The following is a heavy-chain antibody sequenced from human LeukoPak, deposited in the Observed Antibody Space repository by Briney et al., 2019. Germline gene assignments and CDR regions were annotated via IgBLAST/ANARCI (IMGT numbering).Heavy chain of an antibody. CDR3: ARSKYYDFWSGSYGMDV. Sequence: PGGSLRLSCAASGFIFSRYWMSWVRQAPGKGLEWVANIKQDGSEKYYVDSVKGRFTISRDNAKNSLYLQMNSLKAEDTAVYYCARSKYYDFWSGSYGMDVWGQGTTVTVSS. D-gene: IGHD3-3*01. V-gene: IGHV3-7*05. CDR1: GFIFSRYW. CDR2: IKQDGSEK. J-gene: IGHJ6*02.